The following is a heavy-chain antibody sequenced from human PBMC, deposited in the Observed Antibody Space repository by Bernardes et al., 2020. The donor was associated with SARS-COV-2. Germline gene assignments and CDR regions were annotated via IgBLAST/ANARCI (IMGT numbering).Heavy chain of an antibody. V-gene: IGHV4-39*01. CDR1: GGSVSASGYY. CDR2: MYYSGTT. Sequence: SETLSLTCTVSGGSVSASGYYWAWIRQPPGKGLEWIGSMYYSGTTFYNPSLQSRLIIMVDTSKNQFSLKLSSVTAAETAVYYCARNVNIPGAFDIWGHGTMVTASS. J-gene: IGHJ3*02. CDR3: ARNVNIPGAFDI.